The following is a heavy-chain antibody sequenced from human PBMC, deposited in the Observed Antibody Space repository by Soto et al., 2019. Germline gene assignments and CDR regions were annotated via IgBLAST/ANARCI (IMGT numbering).Heavy chain of an antibody. D-gene: IGHD6-13*01. CDR1: GFTFSDYY. V-gene: IGHV3-11*01. Sequence: GGSLRLSCAASGFTFSDYYMSLIRQAPGKGLEWVSYISSSGSTIYYADSVKGRFTISRDNAKNSLYLQMNSLRAEDTAVYYCAKENGYSSSWFEFDYWGQGSRVTVSS. CDR3: AKENGYSSSWFEFDY. J-gene: IGHJ4*02. CDR2: ISSSGSTI.